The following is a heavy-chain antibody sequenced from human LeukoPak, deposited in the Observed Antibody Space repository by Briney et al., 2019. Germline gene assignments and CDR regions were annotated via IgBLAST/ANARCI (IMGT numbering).Heavy chain of an antibody. Sequence: SQTRSLTCTVSGGSLSSYYWSWIRQPPGKGLEWVGYIYYSGSTNYNPSPKSRVPIPVDPPKNQSTLKLSSVTAADTAVYYCARREERYDILPGYPRRDAFDIWGQGTMVTVSS. CDR2: IYYSGST. CDR1: GGSLSSYY. J-gene: IGHJ3*02. V-gene: IGHV4-59*08. CDR3: ARREERYDILPGYPRRDAFDI. D-gene: IGHD3-9*01.